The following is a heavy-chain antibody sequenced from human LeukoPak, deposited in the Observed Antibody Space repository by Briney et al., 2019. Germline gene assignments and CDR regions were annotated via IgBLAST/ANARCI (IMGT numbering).Heavy chain of an antibody. Sequence: PGGSLRLSCAASGFTFSSYWMSWVRQAPGKGLEWVANIKQDGSEKYYVDSVKGRFTISRDNAKNSLYLQMNSLRAEDTAVYYCARPLWRCSGGSCYVGYWGQGTLVTVSS. CDR2: IKQDGSEK. J-gene: IGHJ4*02. CDR1: GFTFSSYW. CDR3: ARPLWRCSGGSCYVGY. V-gene: IGHV3-7*01. D-gene: IGHD2-15*01.